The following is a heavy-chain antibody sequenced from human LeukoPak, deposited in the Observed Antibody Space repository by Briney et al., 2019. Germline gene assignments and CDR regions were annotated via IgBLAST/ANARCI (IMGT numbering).Heavy chain of an antibody. CDR2: IYYSGST. D-gene: IGHD3-9*01. J-gene: IGHJ6*03. CDR1: RGSISSHY. V-gene: IGHV4-59*11. CDR3: ARVGESYYDSLTGYCYDYYYMDV. Sequence: SETPSLTCTVSRGSISSHYWSCIRQPPGKGLEWIGPIYYSGSTNYNPSLKSRVTISLDTSKNQFSVKLSSVTAADTAVYYCARVGESYYDSLTGYCYDYYYMDVWGKGTTVTVSS.